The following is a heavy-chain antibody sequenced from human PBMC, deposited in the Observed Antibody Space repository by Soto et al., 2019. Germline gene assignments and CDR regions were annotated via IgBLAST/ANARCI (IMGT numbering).Heavy chain of an antibody. CDR3: ARDSRSGYYLEY. V-gene: IGHV4-30-2*01. D-gene: IGHD3-22*01. CDR2: IYHSGGT. CDR1: GDSISSGGYS. J-gene: IGHJ4*02. Sequence: QLQLRESGSGLVKPSQTLSLTCTVSGDSISSGGYSWNWIRQPPGKGLEWIGYIYHSGGTDYNPSLKSRVTITVDSSNHQFSLKLRSVTAADTAVYYCARDSRSGYYLEYWGQGNLVTVSS.